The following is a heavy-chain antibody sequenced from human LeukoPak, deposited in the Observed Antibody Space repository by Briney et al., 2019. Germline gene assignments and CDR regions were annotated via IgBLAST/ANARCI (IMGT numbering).Heavy chain of an antibody. V-gene: IGHV1-18*01. CDR1: GYTFTSYG. J-gene: IGHJ5*02. CDR3: ARDLGIVVVPASWFDP. Sequence: EASVKVSCKASGYTFTSYGISWVRQAPGQGLEWMGWISAYNDNTNYAQKLQGRVTMTTDTSTSTAYMELRSLRSDDTAVYYCARDLGIVVVPASWFDPWGQGTLVTVSS. CDR2: ISAYNDNT. D-gene: IGHD2-2*01.